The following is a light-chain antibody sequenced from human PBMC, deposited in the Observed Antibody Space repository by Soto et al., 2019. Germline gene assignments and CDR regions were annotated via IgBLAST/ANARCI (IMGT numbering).Light chain of an antibody. Sequence: QSALTQPPSVSGSPGQSVTISCTGTSSDVGSYNRVSWYQQPPGTAPKLMIYEVINRPSGVADRFSGSKSANTASLTISGLQDEDEAEYYYSSLTKGNTGVFGGGTKVTVL. CDR1: SSDVGSYNR. CDR3: SSLTKGNTGV. V-gene: IGLV2-18*02. CDR2: EVI. J-gene: IGLJ3*02.